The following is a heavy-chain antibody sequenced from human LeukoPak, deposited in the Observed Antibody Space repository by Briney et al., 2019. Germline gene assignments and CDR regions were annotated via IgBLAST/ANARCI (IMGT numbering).Heavy chain of an antibody. CDR2: ISSSGSTI. CDR3: ARNYYDSSGYPYYYYYMDV. J-gene: IGHJ6*03. D-gene: IGHD3-22*01. Sequence: GGSLRLSCAASGFTFSDYYMSWIRQAPEKGLEWVSYISSSGSTIYYADSVKGRFTISRDNAKNSLYLQMNSLRAEDTAVYYCARNYYDSSGYPYYYYYMDVWGKGTTVTISS. CDR1: GFTFSDYY. V-gene: IGHV3-11*01.